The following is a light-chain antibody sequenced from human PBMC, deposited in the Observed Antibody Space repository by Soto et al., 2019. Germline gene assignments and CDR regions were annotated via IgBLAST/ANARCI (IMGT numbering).Light chain of an antibody. Sequence: ETVLTQSPGTVSLSPGERATLSCTTSQSVRSNYLAWYQQKPGQAPRLLICGVFSRATGIPDRFSGSGSGTDFTLTISGLEPEDSAVYYCQHYDGSPLTFCQGTKLEI. CDR1: QSVRSNY. J-gene: IGKJ2*01. CDR2: GVF. V-gene: IGKV3-20*01. CDR3: QHYDGSPLT.